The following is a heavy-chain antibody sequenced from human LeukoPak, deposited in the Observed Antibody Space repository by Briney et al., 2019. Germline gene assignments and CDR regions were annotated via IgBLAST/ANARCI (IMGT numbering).Heavy chain of an antibody. CDR1: GFTFSSYS. D-gene: IGHD4-17*01. J-gene: IGHJ4*02. Sequence: GGSLRPSCAASGFTFSSYSLNWVRQAPGKGLEWVSSISTTCSHIYYADSVKGRFTVSRDYAKNSLFLQMTSLRAEDTAVYYCARVAYGDYYLDYWGQGTLVTVSS. V-gene: IGHV3-21*01. CDR3: ARVAYGDYYLDY. CDR2: ISTTCSHI.